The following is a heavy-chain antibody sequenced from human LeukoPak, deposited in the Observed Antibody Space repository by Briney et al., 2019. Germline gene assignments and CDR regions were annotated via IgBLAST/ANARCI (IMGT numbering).Heavy chain of an antibody. D-gene: IGHD3-10*01. V-gene: IGHV5-51*01. Sequence: GEALKISCKGSGYRFTSYWIGWVRQMPGKGLEWMGIIDPNYSDSRYSPSFQCQVTITADKSISTAYLQYSSLKASDIAMFYCARLHGSGAFDIWGQGTMVTVSS. CDR3: ARLHGSGAFDI. CDR1: GYRFTSYW. CDR2: IDPNYSDS. J-gene: IGHJ3*02.